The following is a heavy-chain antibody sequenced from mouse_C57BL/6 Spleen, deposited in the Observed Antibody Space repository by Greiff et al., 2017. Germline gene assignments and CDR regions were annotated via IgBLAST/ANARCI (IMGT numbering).Heavy chain of an antibody. J-gene: IGHJ3*01. Sequence: QVHVQQSGAELMKPGASVKLSCKATGYTFTGYWIEWVKQRPGRGLEWIGEIVPGSGSTNYNEKFKGKATFTADTSSNTAYMQLSSLSTEDSAIYCCSRLALSAGFAYWGQGTPVTVSA. D-gene: IGHD6-1*01. CDR2: IVPGSGST. V-gene: IGHV1-9*01. CDR1: GYTFTGYW. CDR3: SRLALSAGFAY.